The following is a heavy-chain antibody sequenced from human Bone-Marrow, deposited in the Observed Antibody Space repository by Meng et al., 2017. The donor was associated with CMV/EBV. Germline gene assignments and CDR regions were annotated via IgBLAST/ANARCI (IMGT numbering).Heavy chain of an antibody. J-gene: IGHJ6*02. CDR2: ISAYNGNT. D-gene: IGHD3-3*01. CDR3: ARPYYDFWSGYYPVAYYYGMDV. V-gene: IGHV1-18*04. CDR1: GFRFSAYY. Sequence: ASVKVSCKTSGFRFSAYYLHWVRQAPGQGLEWMGWISAYNGNTNYAQKLQGRVTMTTDTSTSTAYMELRSLRSDDTAVYYCARPYYDFWSGYYPVAYYYGMDVWGQGTTVTVSS.